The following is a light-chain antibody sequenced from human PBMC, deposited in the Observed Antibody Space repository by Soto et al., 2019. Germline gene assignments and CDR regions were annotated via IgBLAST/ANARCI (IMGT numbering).Light chain of an antibody. CDR2: EVS. J-gene: IGLJ2*01. Sequence: QLVLTQPRSVSGSPGQSVTISCTGTSSDVGDYNYVSWYQQHPGKAPKFIIYEVSKRPSGVPDRFSGSKSGNTASLTISGLQAEDEADYYCCSYAGTYTVVFGGGTKVTVL. CDR3: CSYAGTYTVV. V-gene: IGLV2-11*01. CDR1: SSDVGDYNY.